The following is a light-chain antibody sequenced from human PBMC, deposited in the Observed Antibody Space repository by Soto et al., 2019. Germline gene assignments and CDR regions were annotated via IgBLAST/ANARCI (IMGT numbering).Light chain of an antibody. Sequence: QSVLTQPPSASGSPGQSVTISCTGTSSDVGGYNYVSWYQQHPGKAPKLMISEVSKRPSGVPDRFSGSKSGNTASLTVSGLQAEDEADYYCSSSAGSNNLGVFGTGTKLTVL. CDR1: SSDVGGYNY. J-gene: IGLJ1*01. V-gene: IGLV2-8*01. CDR2: EVS. CDR3: SSSAGSNNLGV.